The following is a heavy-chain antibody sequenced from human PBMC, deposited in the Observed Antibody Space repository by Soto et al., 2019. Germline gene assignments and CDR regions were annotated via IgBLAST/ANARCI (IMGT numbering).Heavy chain of an antibody. D-gene: IGHD3-3*01. CDR1: GFTFSNAW. J-gene: IGHJ3*02. V-gene: IGHV3-15*01. CDR3: TTDSLFTIFGVAKI. Sequence: GGSLRLSCAASGFTFSNAWMSWVRQAPGKGLEWVGRIKSKTDGVTTDYAAPVKGRFTISRDDSKNTLYLQMNSLKTEDTAVYYCTTDSLFTIFGVAKIWGQGTMVTVSS. CDR2: IKSKTDGVTT.